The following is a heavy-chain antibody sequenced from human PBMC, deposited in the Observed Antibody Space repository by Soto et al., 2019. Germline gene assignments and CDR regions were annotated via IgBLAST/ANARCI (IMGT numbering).Heavy chain of an antibody. CDR2: IYYSGST. CDR3: ARGHFRPTGWFDP. V-gene: IGHV4-39*07. CDR1: GCSISRSSFY. D-gene: IGHD3-3*02. Sequence: SETPSLTCTVSGCSISRSSFYWGGVRPPPGKGLEWIGSIYYSGSTYYNPSLKSRVTISVDTSKNQFSLKLSSVTAADTAVYYCARGHFRPTGWFDPWGQGTLVTVSS. J-gene: IGHJ5*02.